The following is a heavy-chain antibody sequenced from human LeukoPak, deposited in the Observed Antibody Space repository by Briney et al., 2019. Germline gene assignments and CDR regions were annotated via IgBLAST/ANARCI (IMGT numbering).Heavy chain of an antibody. CDR1: GVSISSFY. J-gene: IGHJ3*02. Sequence: SETLSLTRTVSGVSISSFYGSWLPQPRGKAVEGCGNIYYSGTTDYNPPLKSRVTISADTSKNQFSLKLSSVTAADTAVYYCAREANLNYYDHMTHIWGQGTMVTVSS. CDR2: IYYSGTT. D-gene: IGHD3-22*01. CDR3: AREANLNYYDHMTHI. V-gene: IGHV4-59*01.